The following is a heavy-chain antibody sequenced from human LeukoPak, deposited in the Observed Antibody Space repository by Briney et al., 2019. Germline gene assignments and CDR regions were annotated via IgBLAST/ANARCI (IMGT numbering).Heavy chain of an antibody. CDR3: ARAVGYSGFSDY. Sequence: SETLSLTCAVYGGSFSGYYWSWIRQPPGKGLEWIGEINHSGSTNYNPSLKSRVTISVDTSKNQFSLKLSSVTAADTAVYYCARAVGYSGFSDYWGQGTLVTVSS. D-gene: IGHD5-12*01. CDR2: INHSGST. CDR1: GGSFSGYY. V-gene: IGHV4-34*01. J-gene: IGHJ4*02.